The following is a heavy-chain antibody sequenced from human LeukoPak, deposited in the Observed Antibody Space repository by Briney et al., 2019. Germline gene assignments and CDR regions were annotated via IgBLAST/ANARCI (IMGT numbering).Heavy chain of an antibody. V-gene: IGHV1-2*02. Sequence: ASVKVSCKASGYTFTGYYMHWARQAPGQGLEWMGWINPNSGGTNYAQKFQGRVTMTRDTSISTAYMELSRLRSDDTAVYYCARAEYYYYGMDVWGQGTTVTVSS. CDR3: ARAEYYYYGMDV. J-gene: IGHJ6*02. CDR1: GYTFTGYY. CDR2: INPNSGGT.